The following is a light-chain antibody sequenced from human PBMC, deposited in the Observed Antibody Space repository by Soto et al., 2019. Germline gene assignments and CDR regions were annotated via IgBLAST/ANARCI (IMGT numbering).Light chain of an antibody. Sequence: DIVMTQSPDSLAVSRGERATINCKSSQSVLYSSNNKSYLTWYQQKPGQPPNLLIYWASTRESGVPDRFSGSGSGTDFTLTISSLQAEDVAVYYCQQFYTTPWTFGQGTKVEIK. CDR3: QQFYTTPWT. V-gene: IGKV4-1*01. CDR1: QSVLYSSNNKSY. J-gene: IGKJ1*01. CDR2: WAS.